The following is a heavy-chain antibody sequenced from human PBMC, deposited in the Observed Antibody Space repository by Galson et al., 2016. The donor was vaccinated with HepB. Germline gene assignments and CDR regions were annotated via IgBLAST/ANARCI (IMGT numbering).Heavy chain of an antibody. D-gene: IGHD6-13*01. CDR1: GFTVSSNY. CDR2: IYSGGGT. CDR3: ARARIAALGTGAFDM. J-gene: IGHJ3*02. Sequence: SLRLSCAASGFTVSSNYMSWVRQAPGKGLEWVSVIYSGGGTYYADSVKGRFTISRDNAENSLYLQMDSLTAEDTAMYYYARARIAALGTGAFDMWGQGTMVTVSS. V-gene: IGHV3-53*01.